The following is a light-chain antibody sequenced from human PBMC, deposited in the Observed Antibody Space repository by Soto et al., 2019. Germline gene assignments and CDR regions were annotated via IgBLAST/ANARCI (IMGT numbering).Light chain of an antibody. Sequence: ELGLTQAPGTLSLSPGERATLSCRAIQSVSSNLAWYQQKPGQAPRLLIYDASTRATGIPARFSGSGSGTEFTLTISSLEPEDFAVYYCQQRRSWPPTITFGQGTRLEIK. CDR2: DAS. V-gene: IGKV3-11*01. CDR1: QSVSSN. J-gene: IGKJ5*01. CDR3: QQRRSWPPTIT.